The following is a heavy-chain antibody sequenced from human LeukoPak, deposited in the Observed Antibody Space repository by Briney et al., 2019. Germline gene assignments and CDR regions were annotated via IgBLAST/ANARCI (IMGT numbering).Heavy chain of an antibody. CDR3: ARVSSIAAAD. CDR1: GGSISRRDYY. Sequence: PSETLSLTCTVSGGSISRRDYYWSWIRQPPGKGLEWIGYIYYSGSTYYNPSLKSRVTISVDTSKNQFSLKLSSVTAADTAVYYCARVSSIAAADWGQGTLVTVSS. CDR2: IYYSGST. J-gene: IGHJ4*02. V-gene: IGHV4-30-4*01. D-gene: IGHD6-13*01.